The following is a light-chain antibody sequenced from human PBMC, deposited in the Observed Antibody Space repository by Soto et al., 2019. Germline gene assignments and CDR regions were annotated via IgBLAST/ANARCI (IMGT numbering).Light chain of an antibody. CDR3: QQYGSSHPFT. CDR2: GAS. Sequence: EIVLTQSPGTLSLSPGERATLSCRASQSVSSSYLAWYQQKPGQAPRLLIYGASTRATGIPDRFSGSGSGTEFTLTISRLEPEDFAVYYCQQYGSSHPFTFGPGTKVDIK. CDR1: QSVSSSY. V-gene: IGKV3-20*01. J-gene: IGKJ3*01.